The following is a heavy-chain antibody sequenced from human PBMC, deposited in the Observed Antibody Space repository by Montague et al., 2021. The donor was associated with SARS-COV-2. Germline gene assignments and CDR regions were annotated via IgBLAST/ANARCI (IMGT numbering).Heavy chain of an antibody. V-gene: IGHV4-59*01. Sequence: SETLSLTCSVSGGSIGSYYWSWLRQPPGKGLEWIGHIHYSGGNTYSPSFKSRVTISIGTPKNQFSLKLSSVTAADTAVYYCARSLDASGTYYLPYWGQGTLVTVSS. CDR2: IHYSGGN. CDR1: GGSIGSYY. J-gene: IGHJ4*02. CDR3: ARSLDASGTYYLPY. D-gene: IGHD3-10*01.